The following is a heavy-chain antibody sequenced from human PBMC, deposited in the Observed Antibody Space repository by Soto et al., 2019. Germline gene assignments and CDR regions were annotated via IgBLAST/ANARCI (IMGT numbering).Heavy chain of an antibody. CDR1: GFTFSSYG. CDR2: ISYDGSNK. D-gene: IGHD4-17*01. Sequence: QVQLVESGGGVVQPGRSLRLSCAASGFTFSSYGMHWVRQAPGKGLEWVAVISYDGSNKYYADSVKGRLTISRDNSKNSLDLQMNSLRAEDTAVYYCAKEGYGDYGNWFDPWGQGTLVTVSS. V-gene: IGHV3-30*18. J-gene: IGHJ5*02. CDR3: AKEGYGDYGNWFDP.